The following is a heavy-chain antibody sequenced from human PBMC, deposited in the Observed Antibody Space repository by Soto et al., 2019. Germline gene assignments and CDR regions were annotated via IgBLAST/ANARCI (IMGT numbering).Heavy chain of an antibody. CDR3: AKDKPGTTSFDY. D-gene: IGHD1-1*01. CDR1: RFTFSTYE. V-gene: IGHV3-23*01. CDR2: ISSSGDTT. Sequence: GSLRLSCAASRFTFSTYEMHWVRQAPGKGLEWVSCISSSGDTTHYADSVKGRFTISRDTSKNTLYLQMNTLRAEDTAVYYCAKDKPGTTSFDYWGRGTLVTVSS. J-gene: IGHJ4*02.